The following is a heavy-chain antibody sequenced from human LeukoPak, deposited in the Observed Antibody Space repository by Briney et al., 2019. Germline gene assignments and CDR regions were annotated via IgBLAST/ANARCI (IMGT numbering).Heavy chain of an antibody. D-gene: IGHD4-11*01. V-gene: IGHV3-23*01. CDR2: ISGGGGST. Sequence: GGSLRLSRAASGFIFTTYAMIWVRQAPGKGLEWVSTISGGGGSTFYADSVKGRFTIFRVNSKNTLYLQMNSLRAEDTAIYYCAKDMSDYTNFPDVWGQGTTVTVSS. CDR3: AKDMSDYTNFPDV. J-gene: IGHJ6*02. CDR1: GFIFTTYA.